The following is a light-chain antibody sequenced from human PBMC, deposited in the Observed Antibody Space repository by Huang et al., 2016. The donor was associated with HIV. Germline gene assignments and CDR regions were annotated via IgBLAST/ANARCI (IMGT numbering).Light chain of an antibody. Sequence: EIVLTQSPATLSLSPGERATLSCRASQSVSSYLAWYQQKPGQAPRLLIYDVSKRATGIPARFRGSGSGTDFTLTISSLEPEDFAIYYCQQRSNWPPSITFGQGTRLEIK. CDR2: DVS. J-gene: IGKJ5*01. V-gene: IGKV3-11*01. CDR1: QSVSSY. CDR3: QQRSNWPPSIT.